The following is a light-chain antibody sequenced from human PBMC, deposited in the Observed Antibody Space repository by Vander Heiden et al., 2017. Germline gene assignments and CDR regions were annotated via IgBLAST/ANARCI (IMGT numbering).Light chain of an antibody. CDR2: GNT. CDR3: QSYDSSLGGYV. Sequence: QSVLTQPPSVSGAPGQRVTSSCTGSRSRIGADHDVHWYQHLPETAPKLLIYGNTHRPSGVPDRFSGSKSGTSASLAITGLQTEDEADYYCQSYDSSLGGYVFGTGTKVTVL. V-gene: IGLV1-40*01. CDR1: RSRIGADHD. J-gene: IGLJ1*01.